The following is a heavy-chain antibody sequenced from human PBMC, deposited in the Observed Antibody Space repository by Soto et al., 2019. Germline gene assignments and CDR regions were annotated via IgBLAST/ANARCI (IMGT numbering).Heavy chain of an antibody. CDR2: ISGSGGST. D-gene: IGHD3-10*01. CDR1: GFAFSSYA. J-gene: IGHJ3*02. V-gene: IGHV3-23*01. Sequence: PGGSLRLSCAASGFAFSSYAMSWVRQAPGKGLEWVSAISGSGGSTYYADSVEGRFTISRDNSKNTLYLQMNSLRAEDTAVYYCAKDLRVLLWFGDRHDAFDIWGQGTMVTVPS. CDR3: AKDLRVLLWFGDRHDAFDI.